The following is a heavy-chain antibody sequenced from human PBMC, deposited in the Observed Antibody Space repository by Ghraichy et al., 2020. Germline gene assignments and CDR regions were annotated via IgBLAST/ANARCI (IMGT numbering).Heavy chain of an antibody. CDR2: INQDGTLK. CDR1: GFSFNTHW. CDR3: ASSEGYMVRAY. D-gene: IGHD3-10*01. Sequence: GGSLRLSCAASGFSFNTHWVTWVRQAPGKGLEWVANINQDGTLKYYLDSVRGRFSISRDNARNALYLEMNSLRAEDTAVYYCASSEGYMVRAYWGQGTLVTVSS. V-gene: IGHV3-7*03. J-gene: IGHJ4*02.